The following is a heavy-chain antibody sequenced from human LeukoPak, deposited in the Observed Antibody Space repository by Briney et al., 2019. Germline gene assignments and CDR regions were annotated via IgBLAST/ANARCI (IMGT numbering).Heavy chain of an antibody. V-gene: IGHV3-21*01. CDR1: GFIFSTYS. Sequence: GGSLRLSCAASGFIFSTYSMNWVRQAPGKGLEWVSSITGSYSHIYYADSVKGRFTISRDNTKNSLYLQMNSLRAEDTAVYYCARGAEYYYDSSGYFPFDYWGQGTLVTVSS. D-gene: IGHD3-22*01. CDR2: ITGSYSHI. J-gene: IGHJ4*02. CDR3: ARGAEYYYDSSGYFPFDY.